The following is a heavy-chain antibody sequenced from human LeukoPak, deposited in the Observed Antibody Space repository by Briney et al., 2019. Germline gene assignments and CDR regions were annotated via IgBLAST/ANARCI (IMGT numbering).Heavy chain of an antibody. Sequence: GGSLRLSCAASGFTFSSYSMNWVRQAPGKGLEWVSSISSSSSYIYYADSVKGRFTISRDNAENSLYLQMNSLRAEDTAVYYCARGIYSYGPFGRVIYYYMDVWGKGTTVTVSS. J-gene: IGHJ6*03. CDR1: GFTFSSYS. D-gene: IGHD5-18*01. CDR3: ARGIYSYGPFGRVIYYYMDV. CDR2: ISSSSSYI. V-gene: IGHV3-21*04.